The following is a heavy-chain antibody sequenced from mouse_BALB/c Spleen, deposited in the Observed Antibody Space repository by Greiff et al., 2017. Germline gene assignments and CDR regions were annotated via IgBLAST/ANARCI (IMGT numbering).Heavy chain of an antibody. V-gene: IGHV7-3*02. CDR2: IRNKANGYTT. J-gene: IGHJ2*01. D-gene: IGHD2-3*01. Sequence: EVKLVESGGGLVQPGGSLRLSCATSGFTFTDYYMSWVRQPPGKALEWLGFIRNKANGYTTEYSASVKGRFTISRDNSQSILYIQMNTLRAEDSATYYCARDNDGYYYWGQGTTLTVSS. CDR3: ARDNDGYYY. CDR1: GFTFTDYY.